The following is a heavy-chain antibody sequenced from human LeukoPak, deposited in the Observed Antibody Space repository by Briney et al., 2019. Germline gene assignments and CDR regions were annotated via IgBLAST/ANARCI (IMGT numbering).Heavy chain of an antibody. CDR2: IYTSGST. CDR3: ASGVGYYDSSGYSEYFQH. Sequence: SETLSLTCAVSGYSISSGYYWSWIRQPAGKGLEWIGRIYTSGSTNYNPSLKSRVTMSVDTSKNQFSLKLSSVTAADTAVYYCASGVGYYDSSGYSEYFQHWGQGTLVTVSS. CDR1: GYSISSGYY. D-gene: IGHD3-22*01. V-gene: IGHV4-4*07. J-gene: IGHJ1*01.